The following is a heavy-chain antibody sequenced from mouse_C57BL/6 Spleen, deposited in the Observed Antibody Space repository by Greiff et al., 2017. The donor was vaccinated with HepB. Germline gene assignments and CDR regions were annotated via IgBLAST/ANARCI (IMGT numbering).Heavy chain of an antibody. CDR1: GYTFTDYN. Sequence: VQLQQSGPELVKPGASVKMSCKASGYTFTDYNMHWVKQSHGKSLEWIGYINPNNGGTSYNQKFKGKATLTVNKASSTAYMELRSLTSEDSAVYYCARPDYYGSIPFAYWGQGTLVTVSA. CDR3: ARPDYYGSIPFAY. CDR2: INPNNGGT. J-gene: IGHJ3*01. V-gene: IGHV1-22*01. D-gene: IGHD1-1*01.